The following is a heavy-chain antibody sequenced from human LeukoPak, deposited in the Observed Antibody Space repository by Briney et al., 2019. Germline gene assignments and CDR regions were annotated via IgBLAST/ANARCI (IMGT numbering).Heavy chain of an antibody. CDR1: GCTFTKFG. D-gene: IGHD1-26*01. V-gene: IGHV1-18*01. J-gene: IGHJ4*02. CDR2: ISAYNGNT. CDR3: ARGMGSTTFADFDC. Sequence: ASVKVSCRASGCTFTKFGISWVRQAPGQGLEWMGWISAYNGNTNYLPKVQGRVTMTTDTSTSTAYMELRSLRDDDTAVYFCARGMGSTTFADFDCWGQGTLVTVSS.